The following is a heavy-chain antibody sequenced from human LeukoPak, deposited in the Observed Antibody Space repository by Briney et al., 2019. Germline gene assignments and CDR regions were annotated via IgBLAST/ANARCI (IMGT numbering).Heavy chain of an antibody. CDR1: GFTFSSYW. J-gene: IGHJ4*02. V-gene: IGHV3-7*03. Sequence: GGSLRLSCAGSGFTFSSYWMSWVRQAAGQGLEWVANIKQDGSEKYYVDSVKGRFTISRDNAKNTLYLQMNSLRAEDTAVYYCAHGSMYQLDYWGQGTLVTVSS. CDR3: AHGSMYQLDY. D-gene: IGHD2-2*01. CDR2: IKQDGSEK.